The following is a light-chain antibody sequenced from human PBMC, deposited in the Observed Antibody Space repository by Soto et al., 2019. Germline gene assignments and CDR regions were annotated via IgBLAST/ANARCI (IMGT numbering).Light chain of an antibody. CDR2: SAS. CDR1: QDITSD. V-gene: IGKV1-6*01. CDR3: LQDYNIPQT. J-gene: IGKJ1*01. Sequence: AIQMTQSPSSLSASVGDRVTITCRASQDITSDLGWYQQKPGKAPKLLIYSASTLQSGVPSRFSGSGSGTDFTLPISSLQPEDFASYYCLQDYNIPQTFGQGTKVEIK.